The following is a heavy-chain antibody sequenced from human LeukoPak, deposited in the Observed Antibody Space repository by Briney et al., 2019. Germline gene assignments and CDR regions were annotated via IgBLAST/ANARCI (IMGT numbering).Heavy chain of an antibody. Sequence: SGTLSLTCTVSGDSINSLDLWSWVRQPPGKGLEWIGKMYLSGTTHSNPSVKSRVTISIDKSKNQFFLNLSSVTAADTAVYYCAGLVGRYSSGLYYYYFDYWGQGTLVTVSS. J-gene: IGHJ4*02. D-gene: IGHD3-22*01. V-gene: IGHV4-4*02. CDR3: AGLVGRYSSGLYYYYFDY. CDR1: GDSINSLDL. CDR2: MYLSGTT.